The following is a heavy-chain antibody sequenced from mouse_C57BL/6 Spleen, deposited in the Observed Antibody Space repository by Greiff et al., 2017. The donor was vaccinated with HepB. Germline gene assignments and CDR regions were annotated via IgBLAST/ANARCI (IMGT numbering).Heavy chain of an antibody. CDR2: ISDGGSYT. CDR3: ARAWDYFDY. Sequence: EVHRVESGGGLVKPGGSLKLSCAASGFNFSSYAMSWVRQTPEKRLEWVATISDGGSYTYYPDNVKGRFTISRDNAKNNLYLQMSHLKSEDTAMYYCARAWDYFDYWGQGTTLTVSS. J-gene: IGHJ2*01. CDR1: GFNFSSYA. V-gene: IGHV5-4*01. D-gene: IGHD4-1*01.